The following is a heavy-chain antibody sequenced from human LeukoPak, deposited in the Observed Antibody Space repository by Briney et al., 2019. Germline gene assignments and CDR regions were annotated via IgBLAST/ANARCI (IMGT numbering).Heavy chain of an antibody. V-gene: IGHV1-2*02. CDR3: ARFWHKIDNYFDY. J-gene: IGHJ4*02. CDR2: INPNSGGT. D-gene: IGHD3-3*01. Sequence: ASVKVSCKASGYTFTGYYMHWVRQAPGQGLEWMGWINPNSGGTNYAQKFQGRVTMTRDTSISTAYMELSSLRSEDTAVYYCARFWHKIDNYFDYWGQGTLVTVSS. CDR1: GYTFTGYY.